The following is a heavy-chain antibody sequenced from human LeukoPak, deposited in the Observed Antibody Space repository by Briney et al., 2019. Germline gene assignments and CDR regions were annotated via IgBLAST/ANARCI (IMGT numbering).Heavy chain of an antibody. CDR1: GYNFATYW. D-gene: IGHD2-15*01. CDR2: ISPADSDT. J-gene: IGHJ4*02. V-gene: IGHV5-51*01. CDR3: GRKAAGVGPGIDY. Sequence: GESLKISCQVSGYNFATYWIGWVRQMPGKGLEWMGIISPADSDTRYSPSFQGQVTISADKSINTAYLQWSSLRAADTAIYYCGRKAAGVGPGIDYWGQGPLVPVPS.